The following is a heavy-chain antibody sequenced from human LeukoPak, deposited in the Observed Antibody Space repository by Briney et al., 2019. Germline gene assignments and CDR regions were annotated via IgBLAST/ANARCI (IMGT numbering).Heavy chain of an antibody. D-gene: IGHD3-22*01. CDR3: ARDLRSSGYYAFDY. Sequence: GGSLRLSCAASGFTFTTYWMSWVRQAPGKGLEWVANIKQDGNEKYYVDSVKGRFTISRDNAKNSLYLQMNSLRAEDTAVYYCARDLRSSGYYAFDYWGQGTLVTVSS. J-gene: IGHJ4*02. V-gene: IGHV3-7*01. CDR1: GFTFTTYW. CDR2: IKQDGNEK.